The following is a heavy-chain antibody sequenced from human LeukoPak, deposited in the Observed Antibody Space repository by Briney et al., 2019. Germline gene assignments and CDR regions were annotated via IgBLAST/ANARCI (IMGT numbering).Heavy chain of an antibody. Sequence: PGGSLRLSCAASGFTVSSNYMSWVRQAPGKGLEWVSVIYSGGSTYYADSVKGRFTISRDNSKNTLYLQMNSLRAEDMALYYCTKEGYSDGFDYWGQGTPVTVSS. CDR1: GFTVSSNY. CDR2: IYSGGST. D-gene: IGHD1-1*01. CDR3: TKEGYSDGFDY. J-gene: IGHJ4*02. V-gene: IGHV3-53*05.